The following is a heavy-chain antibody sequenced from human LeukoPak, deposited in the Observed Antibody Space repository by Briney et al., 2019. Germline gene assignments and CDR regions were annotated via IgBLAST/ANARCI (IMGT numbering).Heavy chain of an antibody. CDR2: INPNSGGT. D-gene: IGHD3-16*01. Sequence: GASVKVSCKASGYTFTGYYILWVRQAPGQGLEWMGWINPNSGGTNYAQKFQGRVTLTRDTSISTAYMELSRLRSDDTAVYYCARGAGTLRGSAFDIWGQGTMVTVSS. V-gene: IGHV1-2*02. CDR1: GYTFTGYY. J-gene: IGHJ3*02. CDR3: ARGAGTLRGSAFDI.